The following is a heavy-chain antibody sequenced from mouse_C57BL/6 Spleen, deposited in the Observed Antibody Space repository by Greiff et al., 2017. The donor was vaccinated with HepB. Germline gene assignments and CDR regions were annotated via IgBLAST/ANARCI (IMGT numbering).Heavy chain of an antibody. J-gene: IGHJ1*03. CDR2: INPSNGGT. V-gene: IGHV1-53*01. CDR1: GYTFTSYW. D-gene: IGHD1-1*01. Sequence: QVHVKQPGTELVKPGASVKLSCKASGYTFTSYWMHWVKQRPGQGLEWIGNINPSNGGTNYNEKFKSKATLTVDKSSSTAYMQLSSLTSEDSAVYYCAIITTVVDWYFDVWGTGTTVTVSS. CDR3: AIITTVVDWYFDV.